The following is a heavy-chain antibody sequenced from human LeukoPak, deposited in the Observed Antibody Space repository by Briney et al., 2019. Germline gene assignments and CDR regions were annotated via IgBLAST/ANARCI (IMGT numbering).Heavy chain of an antibody. D-gene: IGHD3-22*01. J-gene: IGHJ4*02. V-gene: IGHV3-48*03. Sequence: GGSLRLSCAASGFTFSSYEMNWVRQAPGKGLEWVSYISSSGSTIYYADSVKGRFTISRDNAKNSLYLQMNSLRAEDTAVYYCARAHYYDGSGLDFWGQGTLVTVSS. CDR2: ISSSGSTI. CDR1: GFTFSSYE. CDR3: ARAHYYDGSGLDF.